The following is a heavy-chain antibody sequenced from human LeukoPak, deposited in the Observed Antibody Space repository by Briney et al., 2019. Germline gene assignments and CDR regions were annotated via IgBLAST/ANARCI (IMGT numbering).Heavy chain of an antibody. CDR2: IYYSGST. CDR1: GGSVSRSPYY. J-gene: IGHJ4*02. Sequence: SETLSLTCTVSGGSVSRSPYYWGWIRQPPGKGLEWIGNIYYSGSTYYNPSLKSRVTISLEMSKHQFSLNLTSVTAADTAVYYCASNTGTVFDYWRQGALVTVSS. V-gene: IGHV4-39*07. CDR3: ASNTGTVFDY. D-gene: IGHD7-27*01.